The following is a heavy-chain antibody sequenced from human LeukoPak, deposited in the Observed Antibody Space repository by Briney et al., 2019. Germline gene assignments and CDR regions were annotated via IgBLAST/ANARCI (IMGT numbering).Heavy chain of an antibody. CDR3: ARDPGSPWGEHYYYYMDV. CDR1: GFTFSSYS. CDR2: ISSSTSTI. Sequence: GGSLRLSCAASGFTFSSYSMNWVRQAPGKGLEWVSYISSSTSTIYYADSVKGRFTISRDNAKNSLYLQMNSLRAEDTAVYYCARDPGSPWGEHYYYYMDVWGKGTTVTVSS. J-gene: IGHJ6*03. V-gene: IGHV3-48*04. D-gene: IGHD3-16*01.